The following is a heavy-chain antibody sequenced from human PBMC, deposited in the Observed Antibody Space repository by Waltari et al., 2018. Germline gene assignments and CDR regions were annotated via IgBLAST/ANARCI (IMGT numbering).Heavy chain of an antibody. J-gene: IGHJ4*02. CDR2: IYYSGST. V-gene: IGHV4-59*12. CDR3: ASRGGYGVLFH. Sequence: VQLVASGGGLVKPGGSLRLSCAASGFTFRSYSMNWVRQAPGTGLEWTGTIYYSGSTSYNPSIRSRVTISLDTSKNQCSLTWTSVTAADTAVYYCASRGGYGVLFHWGQGTLVTVSS. D-gene: IGHD4-17*01. CDR1: GFTFRSYS.